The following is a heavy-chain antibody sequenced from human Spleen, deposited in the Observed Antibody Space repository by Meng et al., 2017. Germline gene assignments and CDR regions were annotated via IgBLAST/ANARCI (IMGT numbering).Heavy chain of an antibody. CDR2: ISGYNGNT. CDR1: GYTFTSYG. J-gene: IGHJ4*02. CDR3: VRDDVDVQFDY. Sequence: QVQMVQSGAEVKKPGASVKVSCQASGYTFTSYGISWVRQAPGQGLEWMGWISGYNGNTNYAQEFQGRVTMTTDTSTSTAFMELRSLRSDDTAVYYCVRDDVDVQFDYWGQGTLVTVSS. V-gene: IGHV1-18*01. D-gene: IGHD2-21*01.